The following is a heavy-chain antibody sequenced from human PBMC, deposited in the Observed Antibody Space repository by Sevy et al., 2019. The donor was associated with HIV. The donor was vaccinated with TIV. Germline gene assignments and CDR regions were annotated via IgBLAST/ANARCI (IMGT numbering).Heavy chain of an antibody. CDR1: GFTFSSYA. CDR2: IKQDGSEK. V-gene: IGHV3-7*01. J-gene: IGHJ4*02. Sequence: GGSLRLSCAASGFTFSSYAMSWVRQAPGKGLEWVANIKQDGSEKYYVDSVKGRFTISRDNAKNSLNLQMNSLRAEDTAVYYCARKGALRSHSPSWRSSSRGLDFDYWGQGTLVTVSS. D-gene: IGHD6-13*01. CDR3: ARKGALRSHSPSWRSSSRGLDFDY.